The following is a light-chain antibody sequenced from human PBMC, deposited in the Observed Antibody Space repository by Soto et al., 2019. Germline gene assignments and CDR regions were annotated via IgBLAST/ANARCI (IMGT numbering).Light chain of an antibody. V-gene: IGLV2-23*02. CDR2: EVN. J-gene: IGLJ1*01. Sequence: SVLTQVDSVSGCPGQSVTMSCTGSYSDIGSYNLVSWFQQHPGKAPKLIIYEVNKRPSGVSSRFSGSKSGITASLTISGVQSEDEADYYCCSYSRDKTPFYVYTPAPKVTLL. CDR3: CSYSRDKTPFYV. CDR1: YSDIGSYNL.